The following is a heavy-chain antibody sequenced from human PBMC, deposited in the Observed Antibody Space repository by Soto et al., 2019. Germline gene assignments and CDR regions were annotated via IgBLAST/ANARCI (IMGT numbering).Heavy chain of an antibody. V-gene: IGHV4-34*01. CDR3: ARDPERSGSYYFDY. J-gene: IGHJ4*02. D-gene: IGHD1-26*01. CDR1: GGSFSGYY. CDR2: INHSGST. Sequence: SETLSLTCAVYGGSFSGYYWSWIRQPPGKGLEWIGEINHSGSTNYKPSLKSRVTISVDTSKNQFSLKLSSVTAADTAVYYCARDPERSGSYYFDYWGQGTLVTVSS.